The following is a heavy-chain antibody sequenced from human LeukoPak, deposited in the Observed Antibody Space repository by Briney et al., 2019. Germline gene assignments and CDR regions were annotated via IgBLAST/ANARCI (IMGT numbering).Heavy chain of an antibody. J-gene: IGHJ4*02. CDR2: MKPNSGNT. D-gene: IGHD1-26*01. CDR1: GYTFTSCD. CDR3: ARSKVGATTLPIDS. Sequence: GASVKVSCKASGYTFTSCDINWVRQATGQGLEWMGWMKPNSGNTGYAQTFQGRVTMTRNTSISTAYMEMNSLTSEDTAVYYCARSKVGATTLPIDSWGQGTLVIVSS. V-gene: IGHV1-8*01.